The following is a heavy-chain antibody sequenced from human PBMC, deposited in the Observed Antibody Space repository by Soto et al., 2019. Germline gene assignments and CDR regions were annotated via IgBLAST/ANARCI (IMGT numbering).Heavy chain of an antibody. CDR1: GGTFSSYA. V-gene: IGHV1-69*13. D-gene: IGHD2-15*01. Sequence: SVKVSCKASGGTFSSYAISWVRQAPGQGLEWMGGIIPIFGTANYAQKFQGRVTITADESTSTAYMELSSLRSEDTAVYYCASQYCSGGSCYPYFDYWGQGTLVTSPQ. CDR2: IIPIFGTA. CDR3: ASQYCSGGSCYPYFDY. J-gene: IGHJ4*02.